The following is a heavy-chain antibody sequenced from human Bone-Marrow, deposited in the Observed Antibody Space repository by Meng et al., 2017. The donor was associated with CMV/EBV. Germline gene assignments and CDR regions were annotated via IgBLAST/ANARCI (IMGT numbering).Heavy chain of an antibody. V-gene: IGHV3-21*01. CDR3: ARDANWNSGYYYYGMDV. J-gene: IGHJ6*02. CDR1: GFTFSSYS. D-gene: IGHD1-7*01. Sequence: GESLKISCAASGFTFSSYSMNWVRQAPGKGLEWVSSISSSSSYIYYADSVKGRFTISRDNAKNSLYLQMNSLRAEDTAVYYCARDANWNSGYYYYGMDVCGQGTTVTASS. CDR2: ISSSSSYI.